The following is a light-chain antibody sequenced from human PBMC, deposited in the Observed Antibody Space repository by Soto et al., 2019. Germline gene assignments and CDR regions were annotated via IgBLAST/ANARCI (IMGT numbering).Light chain of an antibody. V-gene: IGLV2-14*01. J-gene: IGLJ1*01. CDR3: SSYTSSSTD. Sequence: QSALTQPASVSGSPGQSITISCTGTSSDVGGYNYVSWYQQHPGKAPKLMIYDVSNRPSGVSNRFSGSKSGNTASLTISGLQAEEEADYYCSSYTSSSTDFGTGTKLTVL. CDR1: SSDVGGYNY. CDR2: DVS.